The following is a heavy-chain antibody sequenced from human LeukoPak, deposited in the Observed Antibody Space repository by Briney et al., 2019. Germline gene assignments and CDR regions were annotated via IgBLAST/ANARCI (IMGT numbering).Heavy chain of an antibody. Sequence: SETLSLTCTVSGGSISSSSYYWGWIRQPPGKGLEWIGSMYYSGSTYNSPSLKSRVTISVDTSKNQFSLKLSSVTAAYTAVYYFARQAATLDYVDYWGQGTLVTVSS. D-gene: IGHD2-15*01. J-gene: IGHJ4*02. CDR2: MYYSGST. V-gene: IGHV4-39*01. CDR3: ARQAATLDYVDY. CDR1: GGSISSSSYY.